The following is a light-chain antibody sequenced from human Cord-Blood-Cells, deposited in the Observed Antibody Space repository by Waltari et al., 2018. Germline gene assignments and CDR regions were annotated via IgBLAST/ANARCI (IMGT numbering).Light chain of an antibody. CDR3: QSYDSSNRV. Sequence: NFMLTQPPSVSESPGKTVTISCTRSSGSIASTYVPWYQQRPGSSPTTVIYDDNQRPSGVPDRFSGSIDSSSNSASLTISGLKTEDEADYYCQSYDSSNRVFGGGTKLTVL. CDR2: DDN. J-gene: IGLJ3*02. CDR1: SGSIASTY. V-gene: IGLV6-57*01.